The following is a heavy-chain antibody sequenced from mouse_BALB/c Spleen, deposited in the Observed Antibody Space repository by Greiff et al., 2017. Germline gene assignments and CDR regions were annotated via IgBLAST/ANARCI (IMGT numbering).Heavy chain of an antibody. V-gene: IGHV5-6*01. D-gene: IGHD1-1*01. CDR1: GFTFSSYG. Sequence: EVMLVESGGDLVKPGGSLKLSCAASGFTFSSYGMSWVRQTPDKRLEWVATISSGGSYTYYPDSVKGRFTISRDHAKNTLYLQMSSLKSEDTAMYYCARHFITTVGAMDYWGQGTSVTVSS. CDR2: ISSGGSYT. J-gene: IGHJ4*01. CDR3: ARHFITTVGAMDY.